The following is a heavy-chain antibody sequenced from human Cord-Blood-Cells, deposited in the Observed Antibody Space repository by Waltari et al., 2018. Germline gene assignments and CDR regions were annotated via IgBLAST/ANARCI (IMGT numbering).Heavy chain of an antibody. D-gene: IGHD1-1*01. V-gene: IGHV1-69*01. J-gene: IGHJ3*02. CDR1: GGTFSSYA. CDR3: AREGAGTHAFDI. CDR2: IIPRFGTA. Sequence: QVQLVQSGAEVKKPGSSVKVACKASGGTFSSYAISWVRHDPGQGRGWRGGIIPRFGTAKDAQKVQGRVTINADESTSTAYVELSSLRSEDTAVYYCAREGAGTHAFDIWGQGTWSPSLQ.